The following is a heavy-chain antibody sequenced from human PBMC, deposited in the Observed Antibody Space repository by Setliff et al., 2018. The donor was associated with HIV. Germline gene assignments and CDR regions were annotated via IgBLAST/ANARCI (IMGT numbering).Heavy chain of an antibody. D-gene: IGHD2-8*02. Sequence: SETLSLTCFVSGVSISGHFWGWIRQPPGKGLEWIGYIYTSGTTKYNPSLDSRVTISVDTSKDQFSLNVRSVTDAATALYFCARLIHTGLLYFDYWGLGMLVTVSS. J-gene: IGHJ4*02. CDR1: GVSISGHF. V-gene: IGHV4-4*09. CDR3: ARLIHTGLLYFDY. CDR2: IYTSGTT.